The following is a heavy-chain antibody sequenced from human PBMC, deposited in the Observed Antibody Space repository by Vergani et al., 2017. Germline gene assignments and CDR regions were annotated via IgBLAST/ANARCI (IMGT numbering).Heavy chain of an antibody. CDR2: ISGYDGKT. CDR1: GYSFNSYG. D-gene: IGHD6-6*01. Sequence: QVLLVQSGAEVKKPGASVNVSCKTSGYSFNSYGINWVRQAPGQGLEWLGWISGYDGKTKYVEKLQGRITVTIDTSTNSAYMELRGLRSDDTAVYYCARGGSIAAPSYLYYFYMDVWGKGTSVTVSS. J-gene: IGHJ6*03. CDR3: ARGGSIAAPSYLYYFYMDV. V-gene: IGHV1-18*01.